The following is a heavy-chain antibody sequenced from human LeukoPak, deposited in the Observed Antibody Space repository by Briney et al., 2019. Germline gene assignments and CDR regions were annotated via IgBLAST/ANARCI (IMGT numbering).Heavy chain of an antibody. Sequence: GGSLRLSCAASGFTFSGYWMNWVRQAPGKGLEWVANIKQDGSEKYYVDSVKGRFTISRDNAKNSLYLQMDSLRVEDTAVYYCARRYFDYWGQGTLVTVSS. CDR3: ARRYFDY. J-gene: IGHJ4*02. CDR2: IKQDGSEK. V-gene: IGHV3-7*03. CDR1: GFTFSGYW.